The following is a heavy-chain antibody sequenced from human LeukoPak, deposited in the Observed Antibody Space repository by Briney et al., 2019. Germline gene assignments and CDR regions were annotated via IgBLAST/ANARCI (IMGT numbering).Heavy chain of an antibody. J-gene: IGHJ6*02. CDR2: IYYSGTT. CDR3: AREADFWGGHSYGGMDV. CDR1: GGSISSGGYY. V-gene: IGHV4-31*03. Sequence: SETLSLTCTVSGGSISSGGYYWSWIRQHPGKGLEWIGYIYYSGTTYYNPSLKSRVTISVDTSKNQFSLKLSSVTAADTAVYYCAREADFWGGHSYGGMDVWGQGTTVTVSS. D-gene: IGHD3-3*01.